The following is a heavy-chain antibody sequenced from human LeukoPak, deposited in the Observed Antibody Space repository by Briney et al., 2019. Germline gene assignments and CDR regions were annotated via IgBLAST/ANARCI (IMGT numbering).Heavy chain of an antibody. J-gene: IGHJ4*02. CDR2: IYYTGNT. CDR1: GDSISSSKSY. D-gene: IGHD3-10*01. Sequence: SETLSLTCTVSGDSISSSKSYWGWIRQPPGKGLEWIGSIYYTGNTYYNASLKSRVTISVDTSKNQFSLRLTSVTAADTAVYYCARVRLWFGDHLDDYWGQGTLVTVSS. CDR3: ARVRLWFGDHLDDY. V-gene: IGHV4-39*01.